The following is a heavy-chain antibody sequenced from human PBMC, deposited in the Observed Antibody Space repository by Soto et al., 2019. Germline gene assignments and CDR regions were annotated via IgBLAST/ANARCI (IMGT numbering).Heavy chain of an antibody. CDR3: AREVTIFGVVIPTYYYYGMDV. CDR1: GGRVSSYA. CDR2: IIPIFGTA. D-gene: IGHD3-3*01. Sequence: SVKVSCKASGGRVSSYAMSGVRQAPGQGLEWMGGIIPIFGTANYAQKFQGRVTITADESTSTAYMELSSLRSEDTAVYYCAREVTIFGVVIPTYYYYGMDVWGQGTTVTVSS. J-gene: IGHJ6*02. V-gene: IGHV1-69*01.